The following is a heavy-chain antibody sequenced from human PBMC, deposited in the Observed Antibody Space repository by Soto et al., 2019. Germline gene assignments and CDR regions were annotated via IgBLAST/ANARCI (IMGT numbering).Heavy chain of an antibody. CDR2: IYYSGRT. CDR3: ARDLRFQGHDYADYLGYGMDV. CDR1: GGSISPYY. Sequence: SETLSLTCTVSGGSISPYYWSWIRQPPGKGLEWIGYIYYSGRTNYNPSLKSRVTISVDTSKNQFSLNLSSVTAADTAVYYCARDLRFQGHDYADYLGYGMDVWGQGTMVTVSS. J-gene: IGHJ6*02. D-gene: IGHD4-17*01. V-gene: IGHV4-59*01.